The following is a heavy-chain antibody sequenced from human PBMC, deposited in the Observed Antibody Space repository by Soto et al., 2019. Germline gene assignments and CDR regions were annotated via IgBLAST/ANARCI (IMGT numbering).Heavy chain of an antibody. J-gene: IGHJ6*02. CDR1: GYTFTSYD. Sequence: ASVKVSCKASGYTFTSYDINWVRQATGQGLEWMGWMNPNSGNTGYAQKFQGRVTMTRNTSISTAYMELSSLRSEDTAVYYCARGQVVTAIHYYYYGMDVWGQGTTVTVSS. D-gene: IGHD2-21*02. CDR2: MNPNSGNT. CDR3: ARGQVVTAIHYYYYGMDV. V-gene: IGHV1-8*01.